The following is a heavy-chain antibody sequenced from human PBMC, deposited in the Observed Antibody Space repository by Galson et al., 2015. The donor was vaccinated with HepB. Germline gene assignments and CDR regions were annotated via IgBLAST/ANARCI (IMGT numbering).Heavy chain of an antibody. Sequence: SLRLSCAASGFTFSSYAMHWVRQAPGKGLEWVAVISYDGSNKYYADSVKGRFTISRDNSKNTLYLQMNSLRAEDTAVYYCAREPYYDFWSGYYNYYYGMDVWGQGTTVTVSS. J-gene: IGHJ6*02. CDR1: GFTFSSYA. CDR2: ISYDGSNK. D-gene: IGHD3-3*01. CDR3: AREPYYDFWSGYYNYYYGMDV. V-gene: IGHV3-30-3*01.